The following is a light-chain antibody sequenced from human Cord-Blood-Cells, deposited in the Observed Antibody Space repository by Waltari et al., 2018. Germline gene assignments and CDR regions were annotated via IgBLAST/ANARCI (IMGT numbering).Light chain of an antibody. Sequence: SYVLTQPPSVSVAPGTPARITCGGNNIGSKSVNWYQQKPGQAPVLVIYYDSDRPSGIPERLSGSNSGNTATLTISRVEAGDEADYYCQVWDSSSDHYVFGTGTKVTVL. CDR2: YDS. CDR3: QVWDSSSDHYV. CDR1: NIGSKS. V-gene: IGLV3-21*04. J-gene: IGLJ1*01.